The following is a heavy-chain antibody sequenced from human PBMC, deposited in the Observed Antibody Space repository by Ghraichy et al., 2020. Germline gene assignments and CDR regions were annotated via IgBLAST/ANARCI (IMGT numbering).Heavy chain of an antibody. Sequence: GESLNISCAASGFTFDDYAMHWVRQAPGKGLEWVSLISGDGGSTYYADSVKGRFTISRDNSKNSLYLQMNSLRTEDTALYYCAKDNSIVLMVYAISDWYFDLWGRGTLVTVSS. CDR2: ISGDGGST. D-gene: IGHD2-8*01. J-gene: IGHJ2*01. V-gene: IGHV3-43*02. CDR1: GFTFDDYA. CDR3: AKDNSIVLMVYAISDWYFDL.